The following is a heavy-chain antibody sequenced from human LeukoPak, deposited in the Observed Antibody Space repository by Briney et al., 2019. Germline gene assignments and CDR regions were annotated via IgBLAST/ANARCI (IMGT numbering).Heavy chain of an antibody. CDR3: ARDLSFGSLDF. CDR1: GFILSTHG. V-gene: IGHV3-33*01. Sequence: GGSVRRSCAASGFILSTHGMHWVRQAPGKGLEWVAGMWYDGSREDYADSVKGRFTISRDMSKNTLNLQMNSLRVEDTAMFYCARDLSFGSLDFRGQGTLVTVSS. CDR2: MWYDGSRE. D-gene: IGHD1-26*01. J-gene: IGHJ4*02.